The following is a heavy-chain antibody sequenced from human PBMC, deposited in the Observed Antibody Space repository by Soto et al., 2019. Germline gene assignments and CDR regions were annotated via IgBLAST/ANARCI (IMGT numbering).Heavy chain of an antibody. Sequence: EVQLVQSGAEVKKPGESLRISCKGSGYSFTSYWISWVRQMPGKGLEWMGRIDPSDSYTNYSPSFQGHVTISAAKSIXSGYLQWSSLKASDTAMYYCARDPYYYGSGNYYDAWGQGTQVTVSS. CDR3: ARDPYYYGSGNYYDA. D-gene: IGHD3-10*01. CDR1: GYSFTSYW. CDR2: IDPSDSYT. V-gene: IGHV5-10-1*01. J-gene: IGHJ5*02.